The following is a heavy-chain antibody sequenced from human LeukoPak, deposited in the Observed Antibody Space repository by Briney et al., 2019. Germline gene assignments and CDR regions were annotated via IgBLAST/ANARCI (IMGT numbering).Heavy chain of an antibody. CDR3: ARGSRFGVVERDAFDI. V-gene: IGHV3-30*12. Sequence: PGGSLRLSCAASGFTFSSYGMHWVRQAPGKGLEWVAAISYDGSNRYYADSVKGRFTISRDNAKNSLYLQVNSLRAEDTAVYYCARGSRFGVVERDAFDIWGQGTMVTVSS. CDR2: ISYDGSNR. D-gene: IGHD3-3*01. J-gene: IGHJ3*02. CDR1: GFTFSSYG.